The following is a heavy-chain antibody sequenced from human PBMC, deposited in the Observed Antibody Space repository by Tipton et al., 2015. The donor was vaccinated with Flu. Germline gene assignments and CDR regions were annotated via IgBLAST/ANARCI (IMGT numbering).Heavy chain of an antibody. V-gene: IGHV3-49*04. J-gene: IGHJ4*02. CDR3: TRHRLELREFDY. CDR1: GFTFGDYA. CDR2: TRSKAFDGPT. Sequence: RSLRLSCTASGFTFGDYAMSWVRQAPGKGLEWVGPTRSKAFDGPTEYAASVLGRFTISSDDSKSIAYLQMNSLKTEDTAVYYCTRHRLELREFDYWAREPWSPSPQ. D-gene: IGHD1-7*01.